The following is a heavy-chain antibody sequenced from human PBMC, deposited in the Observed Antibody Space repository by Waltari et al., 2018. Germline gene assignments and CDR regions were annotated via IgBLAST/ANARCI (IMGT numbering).Heavy chain of an antibody. CDR3: AAGTGKTDLDY. V-gene: IGHV3-15*01. J-gene: IGHJ4*02. Sequence: EVHLVESGGGLVKPGGCLRLSCAASGFTFSNAWMNWVRQAPGKGVEWGGRIKSRGDGETTDYAASVKGRFTISRDDSQNTVSIQMNSLRTEDSAVYFCAAGTGKTDLDYWGQGSLVTVSS. CDR2: IKSRGDGETT. CDR1: GFTFSNAW.